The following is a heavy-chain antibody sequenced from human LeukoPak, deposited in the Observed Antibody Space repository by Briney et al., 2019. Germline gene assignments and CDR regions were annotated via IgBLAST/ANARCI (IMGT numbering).Heavy chain of an antibody. CDR2: ISGSGGST. J-gene: IGHJ4*02. Sequence: GGSLRLSCAASGFTFSSYAMSWVRQAPGKGLEWVSAISGSGGSTYYADSVKGRFTISRDNSKNTLYLQIDSLRVEDTAVYYCAKDTSMYSVSSFNSWGQGTLVSVSS. CDR1: GFTFSSYA. CDR3: AKDTSMYSVSSFNS. D-gene: IGHD5/OR15-5a*01. V-gene: IGHV3-23*01.